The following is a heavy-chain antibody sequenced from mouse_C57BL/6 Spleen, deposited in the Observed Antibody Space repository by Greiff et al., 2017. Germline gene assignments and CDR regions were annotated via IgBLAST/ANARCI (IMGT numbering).Heavy chain of an antibody. Sequence: VQLQQSGPELVKPGASVKMSCKASGYTFTDYNMHWVKQSHGKSLEWIGYINPNNGGTSYNQKFKGKAPLTVNKSSSTPYVELRSMASEDSAVYYCARWDYYDSGKGAYYFDYWGQGTTLTVSS. J-gene: IGHJ2*01. CDR2: INPNNGGT. CDR1: GYTFTDYN. D-gene: IGHD1-1*01. V-gene: IGHV1-22*01. CDR3: ARWDYYDSGKGAYYFDY.